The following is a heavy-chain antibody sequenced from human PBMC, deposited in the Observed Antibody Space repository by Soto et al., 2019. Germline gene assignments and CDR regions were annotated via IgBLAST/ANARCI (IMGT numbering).Heavy chain of an antibody. V-gene: IGHV1-46*03. Sequence: ASVKVSCKASGYTFTSCYMHWVRQAPGQGLEWMGIINPSGGSTSYAQKFQGRVTMTRDTSTSTVYMELSSLRSEDTAVYYCARAGIVVVPAASSYYFDYWGQGTLVTVSS. CDR1: GYTFTSCY. D-gene: IGHD2-2*01. CDR2: INPSGGST. CDR3: ARAGIVVVPAASSYYFDY. J-gene: IGHJ4*02.